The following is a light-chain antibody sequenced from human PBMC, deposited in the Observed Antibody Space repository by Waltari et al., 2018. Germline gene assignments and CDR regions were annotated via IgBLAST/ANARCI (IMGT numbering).Light chain of an antibody. V-gene: IGKV1-9*01. CDR1: QGISRH. CDR3: QKLDNYPPPT. CDR2: DVS. J-gene: IGKJ5*01. Sequence: DFQLTQSPSFLSASVGDRVTITCRASQGISRHLAWYQQKPGEAPKLLIYDVSTLQSGFPSRFSGSGFGTEFTLTISSLQPEDSATYYCQKLDNYPPPTFGQGTRLEI.